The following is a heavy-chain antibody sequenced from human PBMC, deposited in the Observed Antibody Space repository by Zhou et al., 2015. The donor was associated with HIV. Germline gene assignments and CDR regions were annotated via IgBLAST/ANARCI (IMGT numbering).Heavy chain of an antibody. V-gene: IGHV3-30-3*01. CDR1: GFIFRNYA. D-gene: IGHD3-22*01. J-gene: IGHJ6*01. CDR3: ARVHHYYLSAYSIHFMDV. CDR2: ISFDGNNK. Sequence: QVQLVQSGGGVVQPGRSLRISCAASGFIFRNYAMHWVRQTPGKGLEWLALISFDGNNKYYADFVKGRFTVSRDNSKDTLSLHMISLTTEDTAVYYCARVHHYYLSAYSIHFMDVWAREHRHRLL.